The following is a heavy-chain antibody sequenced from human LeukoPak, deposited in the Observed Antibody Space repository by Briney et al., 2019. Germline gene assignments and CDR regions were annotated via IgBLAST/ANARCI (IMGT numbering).Heavy chain of an antibody. CDR1: GYTFTSYY. J-gene: IGHJ4*02. CDR3: ARRVSGGSCYDY. V-gene: IGHV5-51*01. Sequence: RVSCKASGYTFTSYYMHWVRQAPGQGLEWMGIIYAGDSDIRYSPSSQGQVTISADKSISTAYLQWSSLKASDTAMYYCARRVSGGSCYDYWGQGTLVTVSS. D-gene: IGHD2-15*01. CDR2: IYAGDSDI.